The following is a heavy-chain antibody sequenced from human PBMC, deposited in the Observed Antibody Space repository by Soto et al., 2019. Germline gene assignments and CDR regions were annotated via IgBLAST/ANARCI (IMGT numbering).Heavy chain of an antibody. D-gene: IGHD1-26*01. CDR3: ARDNGGSYDF. CDR2: TRNKVNNYAP. V-gene: IGHV3-72*01. CDR1: GFIFSDYY. Sequence: EVQLVHAGGGLVQPGGSLRLSCAASGFIFSDYYMDWVRQLPGKGLEWFGRTRNKVNNYAPEYAPSVKGRFSISRHDSEDSMYLQLNSLKAEDTAVYYCARDNGGSYDFWGPGALVTVSS. J-gene: IGHJ4*02.